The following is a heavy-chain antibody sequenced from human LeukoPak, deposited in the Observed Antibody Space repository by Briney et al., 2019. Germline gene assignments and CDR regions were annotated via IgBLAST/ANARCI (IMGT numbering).Heavy chain of an antibody. V-gene: IGHV1-69*04. J-gene: IGHJ4*02. CDR3: ARGGGVDILTGFQY. Sequence: GSSAKVSCKASGGIFTNYAINWLRQAPGQGLEWMGRIIPILDVTNYAQKFQGRVTIRADQSTSTAYMELSSLRSEDTAVYYCARGGGVDILTGFQYWGQGTLVTVSS. D-gene: IGHD3-9*01. CDR1: GGIFTNYA. CDR2: IIPILDVT.